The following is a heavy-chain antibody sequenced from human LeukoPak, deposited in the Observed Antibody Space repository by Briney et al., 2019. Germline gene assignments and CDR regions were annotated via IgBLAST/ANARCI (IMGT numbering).Heavy chain of an antibody. Sequence: ASVKVSCKTSGGTLNSHIFSWVRQAPGQGLEWMGKITPIIDTAKYSQKLQGRVTITADKSTTTVYMELSSLKSGDTAVYYCTRVNLRGSQYNWFDPWGQGTLVTVSS. CDR1: GGTLNSHI. CDR3: TRVNLRGSQYNWFDP. CDR2: ITPIIDTA. D-gene: IGHD1-26*01. V-gene: IGHV1-69*08. J-gene: IGHJ5*02.